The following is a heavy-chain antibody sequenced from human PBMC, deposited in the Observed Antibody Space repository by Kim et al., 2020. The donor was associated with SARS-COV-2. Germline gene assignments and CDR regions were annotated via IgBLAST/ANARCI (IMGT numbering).Heavy chain of an antibody. CDR1: GGSISSYY. CDR2: IYYSGST. V-gene: IGHV4-59*08. Sequence: SETLSLTCTVSGGSISSYYWSWIRQPPGKGLEWIGYIYYSGSTNYNPSLKSRVTISADTSKNHFSLQLSSVTAADTAVFSYATLIAADGTSPIYYSYYM. J-gene: IGHJ6*03. D-gene: IGHD6-13*01. CDR3: ATLIAADGTSPIYYSYYM.